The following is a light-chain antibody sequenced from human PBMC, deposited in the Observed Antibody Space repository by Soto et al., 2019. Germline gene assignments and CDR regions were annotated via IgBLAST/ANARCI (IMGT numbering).Light chain of an antibody. J-gene: IGKJ3*01. V-gene: IGKV1-33*01. CDR2: DAY. CDR1: HDIGNS. Sequence: DIHMTQSPPSLSASVGYKVTITCQASHDIGNSLNWYQDKPGQPPKLVIYDAYNLETGVPSTFSRNGYGTDFTFTISSLRPEDIATYYCQKSDHLPLFGPGTKVDIK. CDR3: QKSDHLPL.